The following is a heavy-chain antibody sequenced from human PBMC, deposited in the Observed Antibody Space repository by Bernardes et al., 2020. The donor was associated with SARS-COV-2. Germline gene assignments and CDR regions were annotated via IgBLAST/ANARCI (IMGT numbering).Heavy chain of an antibody. Sequence: GGSLRLSCAASGFTFSSYGMHWVRKAPGKGLEWVAVISYDGSNKYYADSVKGRFTISRDNSKNTLYLQMNSLRAEDTAVYYCAKDQSSSWYQQLSYWGQGTLVTVSS. J-gene: IGHJ4*02. V-gene: IGHV3-30*18. CDR2: ISYDGSNK. CDR1: GFTFSSYG. D-gene: IGHD6-13*01. CDR3: AKDQSSSWYQQLSY.